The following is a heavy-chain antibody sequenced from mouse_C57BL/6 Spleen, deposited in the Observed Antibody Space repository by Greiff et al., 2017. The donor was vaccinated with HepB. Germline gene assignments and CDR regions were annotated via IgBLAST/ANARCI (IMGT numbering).Heavy chain of an antibody. D-gene: IGHD1-1*01. CDR2: ISNGGGST. V-gene: IGHV5-12*01. CDR3: ARHPHYYGSSEGDAMDY. Sequence: EVMLVESGGGLVQPGGSLKLSCAASGFTFSDYYMYWVRQTPEKRLEWVAYISNGGGSTYYPDTVKGRFTISRDNAKNTLYLQMSRLKSEDTAMYYCARHPHYYGSSEGDAMDYWGQGTSVTVSS. CDR1: GFTFSDYY. J-gene: IGHJ4*01.